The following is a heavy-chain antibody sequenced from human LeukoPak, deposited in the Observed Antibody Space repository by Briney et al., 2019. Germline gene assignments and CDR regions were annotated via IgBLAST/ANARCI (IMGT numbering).Heavy chain of an antibody. Sequence: PSETLSLTCAVSGGSISSSNWWSWVRQPPGKGLEWIGEIYHSGSTNYNPSLKSRVTISVDKSNHQFSLKLSPVTAADTAVYYCARWKPLVVPAAMKVNPYYYYGMDVWGQGTTVTVSS. V-gene: IGHV4-4*02. J-gene: IGHJ6*02. CDR1: GGSISSSNW. D-gene: IGHD2-2*01. CDR3: ARWKPLVVPAAMKVNPYYYYGMDV. CDR2: IYHSGST.